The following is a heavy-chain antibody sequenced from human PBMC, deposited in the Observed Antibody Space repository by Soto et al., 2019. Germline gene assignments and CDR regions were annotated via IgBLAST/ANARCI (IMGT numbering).Heavy chain of an antibody. Sequence: QLQLQESGSGLVKPSQTLSLTCAVSGCSIRSGGYSWSWIRQPPGKGLEWIGYIYHSGSTYYNPSRKSRVTISVDRSKNQFSLKLSSVTGADTAVYYCARANLIRYGDNDGGVYFDYWGQGTLVTVSS. J-gene: IGHJ4*02. D-gene: IGHD4-17*01. CDR2: IYHSGST. CDR3: ARANLIRYGDNDGGVYFDY. CDR1: GCSIRSGGYS. V-gene: IGHV4-30-2*01.